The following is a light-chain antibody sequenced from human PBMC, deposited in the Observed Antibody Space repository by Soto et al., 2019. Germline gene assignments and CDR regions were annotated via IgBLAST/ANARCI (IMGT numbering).Light chain of an antibody. CDR2: DAY. J-gene: IGKJ3*01. CDR1: QSVDRY. V-gene: IGKV3-20*01. CDR3: QQYGSSPGLFT. Sequence: EVVLTQSPDTLSLSPGETATLSCRASQSVDRYVAWYQQKLGQAPRLLIYDAYTRATGVGARFTGSGSVTDFTLTISRLEPEDFAVYYCQQYGSSPGLFTFGPGTKVDIK.